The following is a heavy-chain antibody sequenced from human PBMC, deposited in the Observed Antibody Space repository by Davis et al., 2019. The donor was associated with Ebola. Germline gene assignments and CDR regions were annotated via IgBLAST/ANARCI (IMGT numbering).Heavy chain of an antibody. Sequence: SETLSLTCAVYGGSFSGYYWSWIRQPPGKGLEWIGEINHSGSTYYNPSLKSRVTISVDTSKNQFSLKLSSVTAADTAVYYCARHLIVVVPASWSDPWGQGTLVTVSS. CDR3: ARHLIVVVPASWSDP. D-gene: IGHD2-2*01. CDR2: INHSGST. CDR1: GGSFSGYY. J-gene: IGHJ5*02. V-gene: IGHV4-34*01.